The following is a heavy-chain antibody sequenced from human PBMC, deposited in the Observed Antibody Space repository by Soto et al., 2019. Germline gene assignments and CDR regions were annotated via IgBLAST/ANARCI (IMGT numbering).Heavy chain of an antibody. Sequence: VVSLRLSYASSGCTIISYAMSLVRQAPGKGLEWVSAISGSGGSTYYADSVKGRFTISRDNSKNTLYLQMNSLRAEDTAVYYCAKDRVITMGRGVPGGYYYMDVWGKGTTVTV. D-gene: IGHD3-10*01. CDR2: ISGSGGST. V-gene: IGHV3-23*01. J-gene: IGHJ6*03. CDR1: GCTIISYA. CDR3: AKDRVITMGRGVPGGYYYMDV.